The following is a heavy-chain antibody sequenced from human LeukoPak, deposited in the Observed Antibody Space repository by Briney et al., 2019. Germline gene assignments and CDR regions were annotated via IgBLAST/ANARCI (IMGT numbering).Heavy chain of an antibody. J-gene: IGHJ4*02. CDR3: ARGSSSRWYDFDY. Sequence: ASVKVSCKASGYTFTSYDISWVRQATGQGLEWMGWMNPNSGNTGYAQKFQGRVTITRNTSISTAYMELSSLRSEDTAVYYCARGSSSRWYDFDYWGQGTLVTVSS. CDR2: MNPNSGNT. CDR1: GYTFTSYD. V-gene: IGHV1-8*03. D-gene: IGHD6-13*01.